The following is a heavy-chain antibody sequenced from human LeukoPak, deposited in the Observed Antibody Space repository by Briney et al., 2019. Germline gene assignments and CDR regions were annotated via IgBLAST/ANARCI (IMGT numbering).Heavy chain of an antibody. CDR2: IIPMFGTA. CDR1: GGTFSSYA. CDR3: ARSVATAMAKFDY. Sequence: SVKVSCKASGGTFSSYAISWVRQAPGQGLEWMGGIIPMFGTANYAQKFQGRVTITADESTSTPYMQLGSLRSEDTAVYYCARSVATAMAKFDYWGQGTLVTVPS. J-gene: IGHJ4*02. V-gene: IGHV1-69*13. D-gene: IGHD5-18*01.